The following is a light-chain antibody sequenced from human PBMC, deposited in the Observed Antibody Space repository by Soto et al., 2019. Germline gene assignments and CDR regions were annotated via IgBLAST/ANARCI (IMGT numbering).Light chain of an antibody. J-gene: IGKJ1*01. CDR1: QSIRHY. CDR2: GAS. V-gene: IGKV1-5*01. Sequence: DIQMTQSXPTLSASVGDRVTITCRASQSIRHYLAWYQQMPGKAPKLLIYGASTLQSGVPSRFSGSGSGTEFTLTISSLQPDDFGTYFCQHHNSYSQTFGQGTKVDIK. CDR3: QHHNSYSQT.